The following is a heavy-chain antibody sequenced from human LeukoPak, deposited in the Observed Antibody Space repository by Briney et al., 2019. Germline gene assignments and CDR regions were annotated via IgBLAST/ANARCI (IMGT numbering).Heavy chain of an antibody. Sequence: GGSLRLSCAASGFTFSNYKMNWVRQAPGKGLEWVSSISTSSTYIYYADSVKGRFTISRDNAKNSLSLQMNSLGAEDTAVYYCARKIVGATWAGYFDLWGRGTLVTVSS. D-gene: IGHD1-26*01. J-gene: IGHJ2*01. CDR2: ISTSSTYI. CDR1: GFTFSNYK. V-gene: IGHV3-21*01. CDR3: ARKIVGATWAGYFDL.